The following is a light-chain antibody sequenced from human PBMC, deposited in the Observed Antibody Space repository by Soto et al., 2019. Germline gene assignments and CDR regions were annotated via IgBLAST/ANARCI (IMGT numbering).Light chain of an antibody. J-gene: IGKJ2*01. CDR3: QQSYSNPDT. CDR1: QDITKS. V-gene: IGKV1-39*01. CDR2: DAS. Sequence: DIQMTQSPSSLSASVGDRVTITCQASQDITKSLNWYQQQPGTAPKLLIYDASNLQSGVPSRFSGGGSGTDFTLTISSLQLEDFATYYCQQSYSNPDTFGQGTKLEIK.